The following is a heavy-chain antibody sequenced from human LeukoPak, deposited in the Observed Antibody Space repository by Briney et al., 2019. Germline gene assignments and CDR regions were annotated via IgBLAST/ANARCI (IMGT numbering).Heavy chain of an antibody. D-gene: IGHD4-11*01. CDR3: ARDRGRGELMTTVTTVNWFDP. CDR1: GGSISSSSYY. V-gene: IGHV4-39*07. J-gene: IGHJ5*02. Sequence: SETLSLTCTVSGGSISSSSYYWGWIRQPPGKGLEWIGSIYYSGSTYYNPSLKSRVAISVDTSKNQFSLKLSSVTAADTAVYYCARDRGRGELMTTVTTVNWFDPWGQGTLVTVSS. CDR2: IYYSGST.